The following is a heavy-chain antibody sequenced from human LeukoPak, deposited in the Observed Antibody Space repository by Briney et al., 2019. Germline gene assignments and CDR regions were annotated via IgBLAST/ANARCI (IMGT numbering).Heavy chain of an antibody. D-gene: IGHD3-16*02. J-gene: IGHJ6*02. V-gene: IGHV1-8*01. CDR1: GYTFTSYD. CDR2: MNPNSGNT. CDR3: ARLEPVRLEELSSYYYYGMDV. Sequence: GASVKVSCKASGYTFTSYDINWVRQATGQGLEWMGWMNPNSGNTGYAQKFQGRVTMTRNTSISTAYMELSSLRSEDTAVYYCARLEPVRLEELSSYYYYGMDVWGQGTTVTVSS.